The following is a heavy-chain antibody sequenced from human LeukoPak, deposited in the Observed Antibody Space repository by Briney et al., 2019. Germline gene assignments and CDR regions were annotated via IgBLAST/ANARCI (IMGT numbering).Heavy chain of an antibody. V-gene: IGHV3-7*01. CDR3: ARDKIVGATLLDY. D-gene: IGHD1-26*01. CDR1: GFTFSTHT. Sequence: GGSLRLSCAASGFTFSTHTMNWVRQAPGKGLEWVANIKQDGSEKYYVDSVKGRFTISRDNAKNSLYLQMNSLRAEDTAVYYCARDKIVGATLLDYWGQGTLVTVSS. CDR2: IKQDGSEK. J-gene: IGHJ4*02.